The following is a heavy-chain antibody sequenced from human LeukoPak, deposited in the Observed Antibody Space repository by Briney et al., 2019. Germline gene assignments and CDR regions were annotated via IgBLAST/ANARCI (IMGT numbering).Heavy chain of an antibody. CDR3: ARGRCSGYYYGTYFDY. CDR1: GGSFSGYY. D-gene: IGHD3-22*01. CDR2: INHSGST. Sequence: SETLSLTCAVYGGSFSGYYWSWIRQPPGKGLEWIGEINHSGSTNYNPSLKSRVTISVDTSKNQFSLKLSSVTAADTAVYYCARGRCSGYYYGTYFDYWGQGTLVTVSS. J-gene: IGHJ4*02. V-gene: IGHV4-34*01.